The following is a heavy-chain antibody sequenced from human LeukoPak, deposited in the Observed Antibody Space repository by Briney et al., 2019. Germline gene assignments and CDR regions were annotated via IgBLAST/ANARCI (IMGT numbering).Heavy chain of an antibody. Sequence: ASVKVSCKASGYTFTGYYMHWVRQAPGQGLEWMGWINPNSGGTNYAQKFQGWVTMTRDTSISTAYMELSRLRSDDTAVYYCARDQGGSDILTGYYYYYGMDVWGQGTTVTVSS. J-gene: IGHJ6*02. CDR1: GYTFTGYY. CDR2: INPNSGGT. CDR3: ARDQGGSDILTGYYYYYGMDV. V-gene: IGHV1-2*04. D-gene: IGHD3-9*01.